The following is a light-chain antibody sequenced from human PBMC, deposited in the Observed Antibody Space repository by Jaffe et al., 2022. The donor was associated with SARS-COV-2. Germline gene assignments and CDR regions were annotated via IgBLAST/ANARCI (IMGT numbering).Light chain of an antibody. J-gene: IGKJ4*01. CDR2: AAS. CDR3: QQSFNTPLT. Sequence: DIQMTQSPSSLSASVGDRITITCRASQRIDIYLNWYQHKPGKAPKLLIYAASSLQSGVPSRFSGSASGTDFTLTISSLQAEDFASYYCQQSFNTPLTFGGGTKVEI. CDR1: QRIDIY. V-gene: IGKV1-39*01.